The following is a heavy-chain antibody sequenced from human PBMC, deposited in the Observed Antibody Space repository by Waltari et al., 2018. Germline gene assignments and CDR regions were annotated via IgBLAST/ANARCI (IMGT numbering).Heavy chain of an antibody. J-gene: IGHJ4*02. D-gene: IGHD7-27*01. CDR3: ARDTLGTYYFDY. Sequence: QPQLQESGPRLVKPSETLSLTCSVSGDSLMYNLYYWGWIRQPPGKGLEWIGYIYYSGSTYYNPSLKSRVTISVDTSKNQFSLKLSSVTAADTAVYYCARDTLGTYYFDYWGQGTLVTVSS. V-gene: IGHV4-31*03. CDR2: IYYSGST. CDR1: GDSLMYNLYY.